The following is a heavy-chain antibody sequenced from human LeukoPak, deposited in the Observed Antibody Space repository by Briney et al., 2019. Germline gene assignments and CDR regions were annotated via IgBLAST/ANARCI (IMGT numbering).Heavy chain of an antibody. CDR2: MNPNSGNT. D-gene: IGHD3-3*01. V-gene: IGHV1-8*03. J-gene: IGHJ4*02. CDR3: ARVGYDFWSGYYTPLDY. Sequence: ASVKVSCKASGYTFTSYDINWVRQATGQGLEWMGWMNPNSGNTGYAKKFQGRVTITRNTSISTAYMELSSLRSEDTAVYYCARVGYDFWSGYYTPLDYWGQGTLVTVSS. CDR1: GYTFTSYD.